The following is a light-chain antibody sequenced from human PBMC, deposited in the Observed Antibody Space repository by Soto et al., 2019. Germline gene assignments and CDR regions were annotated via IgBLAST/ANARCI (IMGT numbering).Light chain of an antibody. Sequence: DIQMTQSPSSLSASVGDRVTITCQASQDINNYLIWYQHKPGKAPKLLIYDAATLGTGVSSRFSGGGSGTPFTFTISRLQPEDIATYYCQQFDSVPCTFGQGTKLELQ. CDR2: DAA. CDR1: QDINNY. J-gene: IGKJ2*02. CDR3: QQFDSVPCT. V-gene: IGKV1-33*01.